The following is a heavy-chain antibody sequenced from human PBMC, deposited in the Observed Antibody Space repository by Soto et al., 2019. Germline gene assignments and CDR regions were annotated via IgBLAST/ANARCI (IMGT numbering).Heavy chain of an antibody. CDR2: ISANKGNT. V-gene: IGHV1-18*04. CDR3: GKDKGSGLDD. J-gene: IGHJ4*02. D-gene: IGHD3-10*01. Sequence: ASVKVSCKPSGYKFTSYCISWVRQAPGQGLEWMGWISANKGNTEYAKKFQDRVTMTTDTSTSTLYMELRSLRSDDTAVYYCGKDKGSGLDDWGQGTPVTVSS. CDR1: GYKFTSYC.